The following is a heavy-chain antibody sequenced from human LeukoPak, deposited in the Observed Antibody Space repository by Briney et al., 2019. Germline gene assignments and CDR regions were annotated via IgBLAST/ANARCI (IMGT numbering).Heavy chain of an antibody. D-gene: IGHD5-24*01. V-gene: IGHV3-23*01. CDR1: GFTFSSSA. J-gene: IGHJ4*02. CDR3: AKSGYNRFDY. CDR2: ISGSGSGGST. Sequence: GGSLRRSCAASGFTFSSSAMSWVRQAPGKGLVWVSNISGSGSGGSTYYADSVKGRFTISRDNSKNTLYLQMNSLRAEDTAVYYCAKSGYNRFDYWGREPWSASPQ.